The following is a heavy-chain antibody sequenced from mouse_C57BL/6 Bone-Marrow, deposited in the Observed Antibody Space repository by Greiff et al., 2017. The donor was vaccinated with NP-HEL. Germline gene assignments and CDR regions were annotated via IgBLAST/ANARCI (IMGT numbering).Heavy chain of an antibody. CDR2: ISSGSSTI. V-gene: IGHV5-17*01. J-gene: IGHJ4*01. D-gene: IGHD2-1*01. CDR1: GFTFSDYG. CDR3: ARTRVIYDGNYVRFSYYAMDY. Sequence: EVKLVESGGGLVKPGGSLKLSCAASGFTFSDYGMHWVRQAPEKGLEWVAYISSGSSTIYYADTVKGRFTISRDNAKNTLVLQMTSLMSEDTAMYYCARTRVIYDGNYVRFSYYAMDYWGQGTSVTVSS.